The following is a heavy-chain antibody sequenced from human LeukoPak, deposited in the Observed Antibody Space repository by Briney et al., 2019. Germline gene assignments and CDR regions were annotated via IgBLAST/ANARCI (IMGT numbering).Heavy chain of an antibody. D-gene: IGHD7-27*01. CDR3: GRFTRSGDSVY. J-gene: IGHJ4*02. V-gene: IGHV3-7*04. CDR1: GFTFSSYC. Sequence: PAESLRLSCAASGFTFSSYCMSWVRQAPGKGLEWVANIKQDGSEKHYVASEKGRFAISRDTAEHSSYLLMTSTKAEETAVYYCGRFTRSGDSVYWGQGTLVTASS. CDR2: IKQDGSEK.